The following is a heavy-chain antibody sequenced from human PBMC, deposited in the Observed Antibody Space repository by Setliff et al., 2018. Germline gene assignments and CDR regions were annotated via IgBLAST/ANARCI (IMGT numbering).Heavy chain of an antibody. Sequence: SETLSLTCAVSGYFISSGYYWGWIRQPPGKGLEWIGSIYYSGSTYYNPSLKSRVTISVDTSKNQFSLNLSSVTAADTAVYYCARLGGSSTSGGFYYFYYYMDVWGKGTTVTVSS. D-gene: IGHD2-2*01. CDR2: IYYSGST. V-gene: IGHV4-38-2*01. CDR1: GYFISSGYY. J-gene: IGHJ6*03. CDR3: ARLGGSSTSGGFYYFYYYMDV.